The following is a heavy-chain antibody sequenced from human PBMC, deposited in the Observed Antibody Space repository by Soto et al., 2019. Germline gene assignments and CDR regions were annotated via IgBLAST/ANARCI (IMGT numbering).Heavy chain of an antibody. V-gene: IGHV4-59*01. CDR3: ARRLGGGFDY. CDR2: IFYTGNT. CDR1: GGSINSYF. J-gene: IGHJ4*02. D-gene: IGHD3-16*01. Sequence: PSETLSLTCTVSGGSINSYFWSWIRQPPGKGLEWIGHIFYTGNTYYNPSLESRVTTSVNTSKNQFSLKLSSVTAADTAVYFCARRLGGGFDYWGLGAPVTVSS.